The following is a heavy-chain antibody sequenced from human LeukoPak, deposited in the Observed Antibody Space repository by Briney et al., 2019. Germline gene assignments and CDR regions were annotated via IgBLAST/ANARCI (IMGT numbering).Heavy chain of an antibody. CDR3: AGGLGAFDI. D-gene: IGHD6-19*01. Sequence: GGSLRLSCAPSGFTVSTNYMTWVRQAPGKGLEWVSVIYPDGGAYSADSLKGRFTTSRDNSKNTLYLQMNSLRAEDTALYYCAGGLGAFDIWGQGTMVTVSS. J-gene: IGHJ3*02. V-gene: IGHV3-53*01. CDR2: IYPDGGA. CDR1: GFTVSTNY.